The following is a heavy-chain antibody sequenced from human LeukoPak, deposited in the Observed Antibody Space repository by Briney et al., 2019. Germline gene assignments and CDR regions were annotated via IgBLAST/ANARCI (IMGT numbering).Heavy chain of an antibody. D-gene: IGHD2-15*01. V-gene: IGHV3-7*01. CDR3: VRGGGLLPDY. CDR2: IKPDGSEQ. CDR1: GFSFSTFW. J-gene: IGHJ4*02. Sequence: GGSLRLSCAASGFSFSTFWMSWVRQAPERGLEWVANIKPDGSEQYYLDSVKGRFTISRDNAKNSMYLRISSLRAEDTAVYYCVRGGGLLPDYWGQGTPVTVSS.